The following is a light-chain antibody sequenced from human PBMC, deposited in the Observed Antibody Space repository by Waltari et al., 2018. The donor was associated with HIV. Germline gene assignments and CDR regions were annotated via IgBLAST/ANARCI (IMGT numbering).Light chain of an antibody. Sequence: AAPGETVIISCSGSSSNIGNNYVSWYQQLPGTAPKLFIYDDDLRHSGIPDRFSGSRSGTSATLGITRLQTGDEADYYCGTWDTTLSAVVFGGGTKLTVL. CDR2: DDD. V-gene: IGLV1-51*01. CDR1: SSNIGNNY. J-gene: IGLJ2*01. CDR3: GTWDTTLSAVV.